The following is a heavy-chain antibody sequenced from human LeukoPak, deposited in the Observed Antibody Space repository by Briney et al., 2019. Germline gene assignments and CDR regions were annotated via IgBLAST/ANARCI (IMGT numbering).Heavy chain of an antibody. Sequence: PGGSLRLSCAASGFTFSSYGMHWVRQAPGKGLEWVAFIRYDGSNKYYADSVKGRFTISRDNSKNTLYLQMNSLRAEDTAVYYCAKDGDDGAPTGGDYWGQGTLVTVPS. CDR3: AKDGDDGAPTGGDY. V-gene: IGHV3-30*02. J-gene: IGHJ4*02. D-gene: IGHD7-27*01. CDR2: IRYDGSNK. CDR1: GFTFSSYG.